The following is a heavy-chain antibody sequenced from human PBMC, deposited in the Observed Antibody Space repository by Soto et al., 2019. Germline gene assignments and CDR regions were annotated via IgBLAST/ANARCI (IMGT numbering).Heavy chain of an antibody. CDR1: GFSLSTTGVV. CDR3: AHSPSYDHSGYPDY. V-gene: IGHV2-5*01. Sequence: GPTLVNPTQTLTLTCTFSGFSLSTTGVVVGWSRQPPGKALEWLALIYWNDDERYSPSLKSRLTISKDTSKNQVVLTMTNMDPVDTATYYCAHSPSYDHSGYPDYWGQGTLVTVSS. J-gene: IGHJ4*02. CDR2: IYWNDDE. D-gene: IGHD3-22*01.